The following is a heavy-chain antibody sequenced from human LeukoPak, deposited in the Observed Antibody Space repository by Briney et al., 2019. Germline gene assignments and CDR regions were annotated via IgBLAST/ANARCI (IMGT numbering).Heavy chain of an antibody. J-gene: IGHJ4*02. D-gene: IGHD6-19*01. CDR1: GFTFSSYA. CDR3: ARAPTAVAAYFDY. V-gene: IGHV3-53*01. Sequence: GGSLRLSCAASGFTFSSYAMSWVRQAPGKGLEWVSVIYSGGSTYYADSVKGRFTISRDNSKSTLYLQMNSLRAEDPAVYYCARAPTAVAAYFDYWGQGTLVPVSS. CDR2: IYSGGST.